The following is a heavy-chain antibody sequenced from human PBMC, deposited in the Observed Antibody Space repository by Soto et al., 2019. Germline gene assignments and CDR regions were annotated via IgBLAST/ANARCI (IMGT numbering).Heavy chain of an antibody. D-gene: IGHD3-22*01. Sequence: SGTLSLTCTVSGGSLNSGGYSWTWVRQPPGKGLEWIGFIYHTGTTYYNPSLKSRVTISVDRSKNQFSLKLNSVTAADTAAYYCARGVNYYDSSGSSWFDPWGQGALVTVSS. J-gene: IGHJ5*02. CDR2: IYHTGTT. V-gene: IGHV4-30-2*01. CDR3: ARGVNYYDSSGSSWFDP. CDR1: GGSLNSGGYS.